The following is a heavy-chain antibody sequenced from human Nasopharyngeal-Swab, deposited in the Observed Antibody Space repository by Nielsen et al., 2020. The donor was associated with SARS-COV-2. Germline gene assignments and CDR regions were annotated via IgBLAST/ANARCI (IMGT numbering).Heavy chain of an antibody. J-gene: IGHJ4*02. CDR3: AKDPARIVGAPTAAFDF. V-gene: IGHV3-9*01. CDR2: INWNSGSI. D-gene: IGHD1-26*01. CDR1: GFTFDDYA. Sequence: SCAASGFTFDDYAMHWVRQAPGKGLEWVSGINWNSGSIGYADSVKGRFTISRDNAKNSLYLQMNSLRPEDTALYYCAKDPARIVGAPTAAFDFWGQGTLATVSS.